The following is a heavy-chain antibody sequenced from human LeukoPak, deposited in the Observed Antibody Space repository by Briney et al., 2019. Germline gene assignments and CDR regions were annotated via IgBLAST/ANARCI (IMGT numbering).Heavy chain of an antibody. CDR3: ARGGWDSGSYVYFDN. Sequence: PSETLSLTCTISGGSISGHYWSWIRQPPGKGLECIGFIYYSGSTNYNPSLESRVTISVDTSKSQCSLKLSSVTAADTAVYYCARGGWDSGSYVYFDNWGQGTLVTVSS. J-gene: IGHJ4*02. V-gene: IGHV4-59*11. CDR2: IYYSGST. D-gene: IGHD1-26*01. CDR1: GGSISGHY.